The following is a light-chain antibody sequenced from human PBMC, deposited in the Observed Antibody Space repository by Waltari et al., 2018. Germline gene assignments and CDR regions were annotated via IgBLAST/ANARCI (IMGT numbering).Light chain of an antibody. J-gene: IGLJ3*02. CDR3: AAWDDSLNAWV. V-gene: IGLV1-44*01. CDR2: SNN. Sequence: QSVLTPPPSASGTPGQRVTISCSGSSSNIGSNPVNWYQQLPGTAPKLLIYSNNQRPSGVPDRFSGSKSGTSASLAISGLQSEDEADYYCAAWDDSLNAWVFGGGTKLTVL. CDR1: SSNIGSNP.